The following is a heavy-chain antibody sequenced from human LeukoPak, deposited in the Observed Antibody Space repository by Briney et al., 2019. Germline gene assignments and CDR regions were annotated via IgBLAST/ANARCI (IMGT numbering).Heavy chain of an antibody. V-gene: IGHV3-33*01. D-gene: IGHD2-15*01. CDR1: GFTFSSSG. CDR2: ILYNGSNK. J-gene: IGHJ5*02. CDR3: TRAGGYCSGGSCYRGYSWFDP. Sequence: GGSLRLSCAASGFTFSSSGMHWVRQAPGKGLEWVAVILYNGSNKYYADSVKGRFTISRDNSKNTLYLQMNSLRVEDTAVYYCTRAGGYCSGGSCYRGYSWFDPWGQGTLVTVSS.